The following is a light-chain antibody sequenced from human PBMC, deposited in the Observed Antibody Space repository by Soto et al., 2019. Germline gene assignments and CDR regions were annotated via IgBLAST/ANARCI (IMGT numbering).Light chain of an antibody. CDR1: SSDVGGYNY. J-gene: IGLJ2*01. CDR3: SSFAGSNVV. CDR2: EVS. V-gene: IGLV2-8*01. Sequence: QSALTQPPSASGSPGQSVTISCTGTSSDVGGYNYVSWHQQHPGKAPKLMISEVSKRPSGVPDRFSGSKSGNTASLTVSGLQAEDEADYYCSSFAGSNVVFGGGTKLTVL.